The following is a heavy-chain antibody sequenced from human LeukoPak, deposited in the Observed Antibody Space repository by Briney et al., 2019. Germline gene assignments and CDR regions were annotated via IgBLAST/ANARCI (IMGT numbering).Heavy chain of an antibody. J-gene: IGHJ4*02. D-gene: IGHD3-3*01. CDR1: GGSFSGYY. Sequence: SETLSLTCAVYGGSFSGYYWSWIRQPPGKGLEWIGEINHSGSTNYNPSLKSRVAISVDTSKNQFSLKLSSVTAADTAVYYCARGGRSLRFLEWFDYWGQGTLVTVSS. CDR3: ARGGRSLRFLEWFDY. V-gene: IGHV4-34*01. CDR2: INHSGST.